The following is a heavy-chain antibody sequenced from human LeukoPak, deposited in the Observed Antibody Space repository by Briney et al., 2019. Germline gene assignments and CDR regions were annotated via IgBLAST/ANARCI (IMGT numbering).Heavy chain of an antibody. CDR1: GGSFSGYY. CDR3: ARVSSSGYYFDY. CDR2: INHSGST. Sequence: SETLSLTCAVYGGSFSGYYWSWIRQPPGKGLEWIGEINHSGSTNYNPSFKSRVTISVDTSKNQFSLKLSSVTAADTAVYYCARVSSSGYYFDYWGQGTLVTVSS. D-gene: IGHD6-19*01. J-gene: IGHJ4*02. V-gene: IGHV4-34*01.